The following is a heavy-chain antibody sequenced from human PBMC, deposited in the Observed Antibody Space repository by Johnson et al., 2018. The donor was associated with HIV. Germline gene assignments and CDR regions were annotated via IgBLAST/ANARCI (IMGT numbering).Heavy chain of an antibody. J-gene: IGHJ3*02. CDR2: IYSGGST. Sequence: VQLVESGGGLIQPGGSLRLYCAASGFTVSSNYMSWVRQAPGKGLEWVSVIYSGGSTYYADSVKGRFTISRDNAKNSLYLQMNSLRAEDTALYYCARDFVAFGECTAFDIWGQGTMVTVSS. D-gene: IGHD3-10*01. CDR3: ARDFVAFGECTAFDI. CDR1: GFTVSSNY. V-gene: IGHV3-53*01.